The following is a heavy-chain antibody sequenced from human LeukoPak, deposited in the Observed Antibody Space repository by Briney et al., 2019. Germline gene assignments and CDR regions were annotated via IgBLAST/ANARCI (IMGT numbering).Heavy chain of an antibody. CDR1: GGTFSSYA. V-gene: IGHV1-69*01. Sequence: GSSVRVSCKASGGTFSSYAISWVRQAPGQGLEWMGGIIPIFGTANYAQKFQGRVTITADESTSTAYMELSSLRSEDTAVYYCARTVTTDNWFDPWGQGTLVTVSS. CDR2: IIPIFGTA. J-gene: IGHJ5*02. D-gene: IGHD4-11*01. CDR3: ARTVTTDNWFDP.